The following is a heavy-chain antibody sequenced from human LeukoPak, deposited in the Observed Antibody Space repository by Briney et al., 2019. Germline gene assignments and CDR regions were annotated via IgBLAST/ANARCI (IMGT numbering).Heavy chain of an antibody. CDR2: IYSAGST. V-gene: IGHV3-53*01. CDR1: GFTVSTNY. J-gene: IGHJ4*02. Sequence: GGSLRLSCAASGFTVSTNYMTWVRQAPGKGLEWVSVIYSAGSTYHADSVKGRFTISRDNSKNTLYLQMNSLRAEDTAVYYCARDTYSGSYGGYFDYWGQGALVTVSS. CDR3: ARDTYSGSYGGYFDY. D-gene: IGHD1-26*01.